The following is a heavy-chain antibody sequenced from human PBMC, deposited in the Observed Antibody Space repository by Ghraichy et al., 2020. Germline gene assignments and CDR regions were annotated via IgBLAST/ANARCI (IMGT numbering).Heavy chain of an antibody. CDR1: AFTFSSYA. J-gene: IGHJ2*01. V-gene: IGHV3-23*01. D-gene: IGHD3-3*01. CDR2: ISGGSGST. CDR3: AKDPYYDFWSGYYYFDL. Sequence: GGSLRLSCAASAFTFSSYAMSWVRQAPGKGLEWVSAISGGSGSTYYADSVKGRFTISRDNSKNMLYLQMNSLRAEDTAVYYCAKDPYYDFWSGYYYFDLWGRGTLVTVSS.